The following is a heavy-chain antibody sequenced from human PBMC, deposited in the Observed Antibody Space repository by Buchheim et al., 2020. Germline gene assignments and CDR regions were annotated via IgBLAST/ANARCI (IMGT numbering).Heavy chain of an antibody. CDR3: ALRSGDV. J-gene: IGHJ6*02. V-gene: IGHV3-30*03. CDR1: GFTFSSYG. Sequence: VQLVESGGGVVQPGRSLRLSCAASGFTFSSYGMHWVRQAPGKGLEWVAVISYVGSNKYYADSVKGRFTISRDNSKNTRYLQMNSLRAEDTAVYYCALRSGDVWGQGTT. CDR2: ISYVGSNK.